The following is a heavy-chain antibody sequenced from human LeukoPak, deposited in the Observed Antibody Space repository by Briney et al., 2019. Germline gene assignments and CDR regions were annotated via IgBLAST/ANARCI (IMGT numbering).Heavy chain of an antibody. V-gene: IGHV3-48*04. CDR3: VSGYSGYGYDY. Sequence: GKSLRLSCEASGFTFKNHSMNWVRQGPGRGLEWVSFISSSGGTIYYADSVKGRFTISRDNAKNSLYLQMNSLRAEDTAVYYCVSGYSGYGYDYWGQGTLVTVSS. CDR1: GFTFKNHS. J-gene: IGHJ4*02. D-gene: IGHD5-12*01. CDR2: ISSSGGTI.